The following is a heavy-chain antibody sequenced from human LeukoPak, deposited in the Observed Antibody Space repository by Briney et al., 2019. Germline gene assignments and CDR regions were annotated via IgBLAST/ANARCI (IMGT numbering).Heavy chain of an antibody. J-gene: IGHJ5*02. Sequence: ASVKVSCKASGYTFTSYYMHWVRQAPGQGLEWMGGIIPMFGTANYAQKFQGRVTMTRDMSTTTDYMELSSLRSEDTAVYYCARDNSVGDIAWWFDPWGQGTLVTVSS. CDR1: GYTFTSYY. CDR3: ARDNSVGDIAWWFDP. V-gene: IGHV1-46*01. D-gene: IGHD3-16*02. CDR2: IIPMFGTA.